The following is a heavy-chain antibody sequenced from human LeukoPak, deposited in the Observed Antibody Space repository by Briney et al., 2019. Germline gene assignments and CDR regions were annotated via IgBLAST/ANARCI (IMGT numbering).Heavy chain of an antibody. CDR1: GSIFTNYW. CDR3: ARHSNWNANSAFDY. V-gene: IGHV5-51*01. Sequence: GASLQISCKGSGSIFTNYWIGWVRQLPGKGLEWMGIIYPGDSDTRYSPSFQGQVTISADKSISTAYLQWSSLKASDTAMYYCARHSNWNANSAFDYWGQGTLVTVSS. CDR2: IYPGDSDT. J-gene: IGHJ4*02. D-gene: IGHD1-1*01.